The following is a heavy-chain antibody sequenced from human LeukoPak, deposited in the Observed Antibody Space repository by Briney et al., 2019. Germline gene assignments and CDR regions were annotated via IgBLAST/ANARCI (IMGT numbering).Heavy chain of an antibody. Sequence: SETLSLTCTVSGGSISSYYWSWIRQPPGKGLEWIGRIYTSGSTNYNPSLKSRVTISVDTSKNQFSLKLSSVTAADTAVYYCARRGSSGSKDFDYWGQGTLVTVSS. J-gene: IGHJ4*02. CDR2: IYTSGST. CDR1: GGSISSYY. CDR3: ARRGSSGSKDFDY. V-gene: IGHV4-4*07. D-gene: IGHD3-22*01.